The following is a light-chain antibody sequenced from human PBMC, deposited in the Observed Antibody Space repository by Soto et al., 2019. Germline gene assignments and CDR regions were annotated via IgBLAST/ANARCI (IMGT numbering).Light chain of an antibody. Sequence: EIVLTQSPGTLSLSPGERATLSCRASQSVSSNYLAWYQQKPGQAPRLLIYGASSRATGIPDRFSGSGSGTDVTLTISTPEPDDFAVYYCQQYGGSPRVTFGGGTKVEIK. CDR3: QQYGGSPRVT. J-gene: IGKJ4*01. V-gene: IGKV3-20*01. CDR1: QSVSSNY. CDR2: GAS.